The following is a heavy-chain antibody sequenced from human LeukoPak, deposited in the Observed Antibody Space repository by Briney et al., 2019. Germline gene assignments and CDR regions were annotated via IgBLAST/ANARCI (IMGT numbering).Heavy chain of an antibody. D-gene: IGHD6-19*01. J-gene: IGHJ4*02. CDR1: GYTFTSYD. Sequence: GPSVKVSCKASGYTFTSYDINWVRQATGQGLEWMGWMNPNSGNTGYAQKFQGRVTMTRDTSISTAHMELSSLISDDTAVYYCARGHSSGWYWGQGTLVTVPS. CDR2: MNPNSGNT. V-gene: IGHV1-8*01. CDR3: ARGHSSGWY.